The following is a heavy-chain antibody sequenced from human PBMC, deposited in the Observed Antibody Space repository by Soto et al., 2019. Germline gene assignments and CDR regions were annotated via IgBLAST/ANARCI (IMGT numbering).Heavy chain of an antibody. Sequence: QVQLQQWGAGLLKPSETLSLTCAVYGGSFSGYYWSWIRQPPGKGLEWIGEINHSGSTNYNPSLKSRVTISVDTSKNQFSLKLSSVTAADTAVYSCARGRNDYVWGSYRFDYWGQGTLVTVSS. CDR3: ARGRNDYVWGSYRFDY. V-gene: IGHV4-34*01. CDR2: INHSGST. J-gene: IGHJ4*02. CDR1: GGSFSGYY. D-gene: IGHD3-16*02.